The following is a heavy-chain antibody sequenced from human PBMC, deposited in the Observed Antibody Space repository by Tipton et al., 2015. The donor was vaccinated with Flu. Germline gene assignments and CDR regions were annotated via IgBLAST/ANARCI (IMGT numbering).Heavy chain of an antibody. D-gene: IGHD3-22*01. Sequence: SLRLSCAASGFTFSDYYMSWIRQAPGKGLEWVSYISSSGSTIYCADSVKGRFTISRDNAKNSLYLQMNSLRAEDTAVYYCARGRRYDSSGYLTPTIYWGQGTLVTVSS. CDR2: ISSSGSTI. CDR3: ARGRRYDSSGYLTPTIY. V-gene: IGHV3-11*01. CDR1: GFTFSDYY. J-gene: IGHJ4*02.